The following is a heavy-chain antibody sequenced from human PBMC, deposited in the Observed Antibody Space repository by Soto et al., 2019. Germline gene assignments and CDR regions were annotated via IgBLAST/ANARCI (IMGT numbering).Heavy chain of an antibody. CDR2: IWYDGSNK. CDR3: ARDRVAAADGSIDY. V-gene: IGHV3-33*01. J-gene: IGHJ4*02. Sequence: VQLVESGGGVVQPGRSLRLSCAASGFTFSSYGMHWVRQAPGKGLEWVAVIWYDGSNKYYADSVKGRFTISRDNSKNTLYLQTNSLRAEDTAVYYCARDRVAAADGSIDYWGQGTLVTVSS. D-gene: IGHD6-13*01. CDR1: GFTFSSYG.